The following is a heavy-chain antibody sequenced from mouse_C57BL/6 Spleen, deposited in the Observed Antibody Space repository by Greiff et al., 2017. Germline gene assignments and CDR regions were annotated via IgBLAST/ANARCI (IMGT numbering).Heavy chain of an antibody. CDR3: ARDIGEFAY. Sequence: EVQRVESGPGLVKPSQSLSLTCSVTGYSITSGYYWNWIRQFPGNKLEWMGYISYDGSNNYNPSLKNRISITRDTSKNQFFLKLNSVTTEDTATYYCARDIGEFAYWGQGTLVTVSA. CDR2: ISYDGSN. J-gene: IGHJ3*01. D-gene: IGHD3-1*01. CDR1: GYSITSGYY. V-gene: IGHV3-6*01.